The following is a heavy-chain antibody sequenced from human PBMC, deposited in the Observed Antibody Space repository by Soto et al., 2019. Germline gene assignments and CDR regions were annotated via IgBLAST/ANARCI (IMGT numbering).Heavy chain of an antibody. V-gene: IGHV3-9*02. CDR3: TKDLVPGGADV. Sequence: PGGSLRLSCVVSAFTSRNYAIHWIRQAPGKGLEWVSGFDFNSGRTGYADSVKGRFTISRDNAKNSLSLEMKSLRVEDTALYYCTKDLVPGGADVWGQGTTGTVSS. D-gene: IGHD3-16*01. CDR1: AFTSRNYA. CDR2: FDFNSGRT. J-gene: IGHJ6*02.